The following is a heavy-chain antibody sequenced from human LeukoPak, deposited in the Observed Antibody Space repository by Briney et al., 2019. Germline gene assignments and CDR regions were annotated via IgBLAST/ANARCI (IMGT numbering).Heavy chain of an antibody. CDR3: ARVGCSSTSCYPIWLYNWFDP. Sequence: PSETLSLTCAVYGGSFSGYYWSWIRQPPGKGLEWIGYIYYSGSTNYNPSLKSRVTISVDTSKNQFSLKLSSVTAADTAVYYCARVGCSSTSCYPIWLYNWFDPWGQGTLVTVSS. CDR1: GGSFSGYY. D-gene: IGHD2-2*01. CDR2: IYYSGST. V-gene: IGHV4-59*01. J-gene: IGHJ5*02.